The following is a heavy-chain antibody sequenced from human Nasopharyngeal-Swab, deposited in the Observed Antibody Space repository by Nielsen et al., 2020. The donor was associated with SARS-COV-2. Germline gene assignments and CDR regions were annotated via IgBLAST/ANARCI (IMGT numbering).Heavy chain of an antibody. CDR3: ARDNGVGVAGAYFDY. Sequence: SVKVSCKASGGTFSTYGISWVRQAPGQGLEWMGGIIPMFHRANYAQKFQGRVTITADESTSTASMELSSLRSEDTAVYYCARDNGVGVAGAYFDYWGQGTLVTVSS. V-gene: IGHV1-69*13. CDR2: IIPMFHRA. J-gene: IGHJ4*02. CDR1: GGTFSTYG. D-gene: IGHD6-19*01.